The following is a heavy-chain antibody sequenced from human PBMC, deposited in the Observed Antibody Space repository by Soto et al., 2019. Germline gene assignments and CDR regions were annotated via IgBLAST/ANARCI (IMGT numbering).Heavy chain of an antibody. V-gene: IGHV3-30*18. CDR1: GFTFSSYG. CDR3: AKDLASAGDYYYYGMDV. D-gene: IGHD6-19*01. Sequence: PGGSLRLSCAASGFTFSSYGMHWVRQAPGKGLEWVAVISYDGSNKYYADSVKGRFTISRDNSKNTLYLQMNSLRAEDAAVYYCAKDLASAGDYYYYGMDVWGQGTTVTVSS. J-gene: IGHJ6*02. CDR2: ISYDGSNK.